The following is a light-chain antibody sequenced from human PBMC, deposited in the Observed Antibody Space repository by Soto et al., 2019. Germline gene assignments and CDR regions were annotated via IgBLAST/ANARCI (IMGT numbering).Light chain of an antibody. V-gene: IGLV2-11*01. CDR2: DVS. Sequence: QSALTQPRSVSGSPGQSVTISCTGTSSDIGGYNYVSWYQQHPGKVPKVLIYDVSKRPSGVPDRFSGSKSGNTASLTISGLQAEDEADYYCCSYAGSDTLVVFGGGTKLTVL. CDR3: CSYAGSDTLVV. CDR1: SSDIGGYNY. J-gene: IGLJ2*01.